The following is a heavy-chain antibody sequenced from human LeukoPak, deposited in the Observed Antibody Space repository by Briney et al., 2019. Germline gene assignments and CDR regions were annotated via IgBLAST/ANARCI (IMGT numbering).Heavy chain of an antibody. CDR2: INHSGST. D-gene: IGHD6-19*01. Sequence: SETLSLTCAVYGGSFSGYYWSWIRQPPGKGLEWIGEINHSGSTNYNPSLKSRVTISVDTSKNQFSLKLTSLTAADTAVYYCLIRHREVAGGVYWGQGTLVTVSS. V-gene: IGHV4-34*03. CDR3: LIRHREVAGGVY. J-gene: IGHJ4*02. CDR1: GGSFSGYY.